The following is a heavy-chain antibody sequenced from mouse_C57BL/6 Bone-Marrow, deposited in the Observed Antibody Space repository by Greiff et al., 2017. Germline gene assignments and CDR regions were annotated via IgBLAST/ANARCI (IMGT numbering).Heavy chain of an antibody. CDR2: ISNGGGST. V-gene: IGHV5-12*01. CDR1: GFTFSDYY. J-gene: IGHJ2*01. CDR3: ARHTYYFDY. Sequence: LVESGGGLVQPGGSLKLSCAASGFTFSDYYMYWVRQTPEKRLEWVAYISNGGGSTYYPDTVKGRFTISRDNAKNTLYLQMSRLKSEDTAMYYCARHTYYFDYWGQGTTLTVSS.